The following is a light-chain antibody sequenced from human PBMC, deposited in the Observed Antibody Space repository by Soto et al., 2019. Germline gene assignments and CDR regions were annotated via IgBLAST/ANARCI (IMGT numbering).Light chain of an antibody. V-gene: IGKV1-9*01. J-gene: IGKJ5*01. CDR1: QGISSY. CDR2: AAS. CDR3: QQLNSYRA. Sequence: IQLTQSPSSLSASVGDRVTITCRASQGISSYLAWYQQKPGKAPKLLIYAASTLQSGVPSRFSGSGSGTDFTLTISSLQPEDFATYYCQQLNSYRALGQGTRLEIK.